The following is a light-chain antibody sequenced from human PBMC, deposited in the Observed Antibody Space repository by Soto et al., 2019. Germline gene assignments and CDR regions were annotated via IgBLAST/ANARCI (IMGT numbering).Light chain of an antibody. CDR2: GNS. J-gene: IGLJ2*01. CDR1: RSNIGAGYD. V-gene: IGLV1-40*01. Sequence: QSVLTQPPSVSGAPGQRVTISCTGSRSNIGAGYDVHWYQQLPGTAPKLLIYGNSNRPSGVPDRFSGSKSGASDSLAITGLQAEEEAEYYCQSYDSSLSGSVFGGGTKLTVL. CDR3: QSYDSSLSGSV.